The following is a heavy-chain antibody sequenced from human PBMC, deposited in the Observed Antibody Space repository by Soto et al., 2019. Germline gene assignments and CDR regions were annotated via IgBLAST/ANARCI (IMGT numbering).Heavy chain of an antibody. CDR2: ISHDGNSH. J-gene: IGHJ3*01. D-gene: IGHD3-22*01. Sequence: GESVKISCEGSGFSFSNYGINWVLQAPCKGLEWVAVISHDGNSHHLADSVRGRFTISRDNSKNTVFLHMTSLRREDSAVYHCVKAQERSAQYFAVVITAFDFWGQGTMVTVSS. V-gene: IGHV3-30*18. CDR1: GFSFSNYG. CDR3: VKAQERSAQYFAVVITAFDF.